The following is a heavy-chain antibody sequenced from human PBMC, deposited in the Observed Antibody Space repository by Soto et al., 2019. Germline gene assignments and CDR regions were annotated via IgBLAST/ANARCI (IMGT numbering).Heavy chain of an antibody. Sequence: EASVKVSCKASGYNFNYRHLPWVQEGPGQARGWVGWITPYNGNTSYAQKRQDRVPMSRDKSMRPADMDLSSPRYADTAMYSCARPVTQVDAFYLWGQGTLVPVSS. J-gene: IGHJ3*01. CDR2: ITPYNGNT. CDR3: ARPVTQVDAFYL. CDR1: GYNFNYRH. V-gene: IGHV1-45*02.